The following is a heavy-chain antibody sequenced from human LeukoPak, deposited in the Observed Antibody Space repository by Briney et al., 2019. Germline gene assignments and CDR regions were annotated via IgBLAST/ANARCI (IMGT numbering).Heavy chain of an antibody. J-gene: IGHJ5*02. D-gene: IGHD3-3*01. CDR2: IYYSGST. CDR3: ARLYYDFWSGYGYNWFDP. CDR1: GGSISSSSYY. Sequence: RPSETLSLTCTVSGGSISSSSYYWGWIRQPPGKGLEWIGSIYYSGSTYYNPSLKSRVTISIDTSKNQFSLKLSSVTAADTAVYYCARLYYDFWSGYGYNWFDPWGQGTLVTVSS. V-gene: IGHV4-39*01.